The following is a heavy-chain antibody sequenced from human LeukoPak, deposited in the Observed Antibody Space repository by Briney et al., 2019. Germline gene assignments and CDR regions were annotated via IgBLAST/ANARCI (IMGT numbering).Heavy chain of an antibody. CDR2: ISSGSSYM. V-gene: IGHV3-21*01. Sequence: GGCLRLSCAASGFTFSNYNMKCVRDAPGKGLECVSSISSGSSYMYYADSMKGRFTISRDNAKNSLYLQMSSLRAEDTAVYYCARHEPNNWSDPWFDYWGQGTLVTVSS. D-gene: IGHD1-20*01. J-gene: IGHJ4*02. CDR3: ARHEPNNWSDPWFDY. CDR1: GFTFSNYN.